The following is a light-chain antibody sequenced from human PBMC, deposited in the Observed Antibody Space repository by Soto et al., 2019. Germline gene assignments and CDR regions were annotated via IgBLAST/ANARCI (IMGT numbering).Light chain of an antibody. CDR3: QQYTGSPRT. Sequence: EIVLTQFPGTLSLSPGDRATLSCRASQSLSNNHLAWYQQKPGQAPRLLIYDASGRATGIPDRFSGSGSGTDFTLTISRLEPEDFAVYFCQQYTGSPRTFGQGTRVDIK. V-gene: IGKV3-20*01. J-gene: IGKJ1*01. CDR2: DAS. CDR1: QSLSNNH.